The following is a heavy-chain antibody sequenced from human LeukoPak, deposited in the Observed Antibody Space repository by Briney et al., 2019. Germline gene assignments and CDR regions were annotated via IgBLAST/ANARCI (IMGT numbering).Heavy chain of an antibody. D-gene: IGHD3-9*01. CDR2: IIPIFGTA. V-gene: IGHV1-69*13. CDR1: GGTFSSYA. J-gene: IGHJ5*02. CDR3: ARVYILTGHNWFDP. Sequence: ASVKVSCKASGGTFSSYAISWVRQAPGQGLEWMGGIIPIFGTANYAQKFQGRVTITADESTSTAYMELGSLRSEDTAVYYCARVYILTGHNWFDPWGQGTLVTVSS.